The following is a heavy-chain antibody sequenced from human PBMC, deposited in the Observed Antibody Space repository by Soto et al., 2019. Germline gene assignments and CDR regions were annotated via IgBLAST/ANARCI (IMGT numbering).Heavy chain of an antibody. J-gene: IGHJ4*02. CDR2: IIPVFGTA. Sequence: ASVKVSCKASGGTFSSYAISWVRQAPGQGLEWMGGIIPVFGTANYAQKFQGRVTITADESTSTAYMELSSLRSEDTAVYYCARSKYSSGWYWNYYFDYWGQGTLVTVSS. V-gene: IGHV1-69*13. CDR1: GGTFSSYA. D-gene: IGHD6-19*01. CDR3: ARSKYSSGWYWNYYFDY.